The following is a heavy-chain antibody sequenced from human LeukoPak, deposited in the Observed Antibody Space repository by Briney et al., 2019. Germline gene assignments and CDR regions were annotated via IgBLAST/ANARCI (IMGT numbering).Heavy chain of an antibody. Sequence: ESGPTLVNPTQTLTLTCTFSGFSLSTSGVGVGWIRQPPGKALEWLALIYWDDDKRYSPSLKSRLTITKDTSKNQVVLTMTNMDPGDTATYYCARDRAQTYYDSSGGFDPWGQGTLVTVSS. CDR2: IYWDDDK. V-gene: IGHV2-5*02. CDR3: ARDRAQTYYDSSGGFDP. J-gene: IGHJ5*02. D-gene: IGHD3-22*01. CDR1: GFSLSTSGVG.